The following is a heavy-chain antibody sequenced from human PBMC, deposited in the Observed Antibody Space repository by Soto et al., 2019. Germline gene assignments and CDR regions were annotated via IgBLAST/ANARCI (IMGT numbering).Heavy chain of an antibody. CDR1: GFTFTRYS. CDR2: ISSTTNYI. CDR3: ARESEDLTSNFDC. J-gene: IGHJ4*02. Sequence: GGSLRLACAASGFTFTRYSMNWARQAPGKGLEWVSSISSTTNYIYYGDSMKGRFTISRDNAKNSLYLEMNSLRAEDTAVYYFARESEDLTSNFDCWGQGTLVTVSS. V-gene: IGHV3-21*06.